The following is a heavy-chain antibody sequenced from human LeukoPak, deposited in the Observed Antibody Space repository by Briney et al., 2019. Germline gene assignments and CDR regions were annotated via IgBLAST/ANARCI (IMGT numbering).Heavy chain of an antibody. J-gene: IGHJ4*02. Sequence: RTGGSLRLSCAASGFTFDDYGMSWVRQAPGKGLEWVSGINWNGGSTGYADSVKGRFTISRDNAKNSLYLQMNSLRAEDTAVYYCARDRGYSGYAALGYWGQGILVTVSS. D-gene: IGHD5-12*01. CDR2: INWNGGST. CDR3: ARDRGYSGYAALGY. V-gene: IGHV3-20*04. CDR1: GFTFDDYG.